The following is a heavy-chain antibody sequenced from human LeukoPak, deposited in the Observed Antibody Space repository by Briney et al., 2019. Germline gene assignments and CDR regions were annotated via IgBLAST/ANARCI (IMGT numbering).Heavy chain of an antibody. CDR1: GFTFSSYA. J-gene: IGHJ4*02. D-gene: IGHD6-19*01. CDR3: ARDLRRRTVAGTFYY. V-gene: IGHV3-30*04. CDR2: ISYDGSNK. Sequence: PGGSLRLSCAASGFTFSSYAMHWVRQAPGKWLEWVAVISYDGSNKYYADSVKGRFTISRDNSKNTLYLQMNSLRAEDTAVYYCARDLRRRTVAGTFYYWGQGTLVTVSS.